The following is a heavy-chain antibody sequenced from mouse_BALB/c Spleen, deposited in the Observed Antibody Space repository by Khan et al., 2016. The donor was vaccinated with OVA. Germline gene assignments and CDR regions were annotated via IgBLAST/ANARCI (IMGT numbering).Heavy chain of an antibody. J-gene: IGHJ3*01. V-gene: IGHV2-9*02. CDR3: ARPYYGSAWFAY. D-gene: IGHD1-1*01. CDR1: GFFLTNYG. Sequence: VELVESGPGLVAPSQSLSITCTVSGFFLTNYGVPWVRQSPGKGLEWLGVMWAGGSTNYNSALMSRLNITKDNSKSQIFLKVNSLQTDDTAMYYCARPYYGSAWFAYWGQGTLVTVSA. CDR2: MWAGGST.